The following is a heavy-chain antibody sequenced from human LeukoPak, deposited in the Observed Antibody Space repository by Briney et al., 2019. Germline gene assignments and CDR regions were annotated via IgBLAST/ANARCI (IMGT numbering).Heavy chain of an antibody. CDR3: TTDLRWELPPTDY. V-gene: IGHV3-15*01. Sequence: PGGSLRLSCAASGFTFSNAWMSWVRQAPGKGLEWVGRIKSKNDDETAEYAAPVKGRFTISRDDSKNTLYLQMNSLKTEDTGVYYCTTDLRWELPPTDYWGQGTLVTVSS. J-gene: IGHJ4*02. CDR2: IKSKNDDETA. D-gene: IGHD1-26*01. CDR1: GFTFSNAW.